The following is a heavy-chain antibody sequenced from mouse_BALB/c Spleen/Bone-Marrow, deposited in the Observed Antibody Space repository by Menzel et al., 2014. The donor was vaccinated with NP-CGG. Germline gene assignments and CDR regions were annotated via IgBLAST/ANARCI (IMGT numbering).Heavy chain of an antibody. V-gene: IGHV14-3*02. Sequence: VQLQQPGAELVKPGASVKLSCTASGFNIKDTYMHWVKQRPEQGLEWIGRIDPANGNTKYDPKFQGKATITADTSSNTAYLQLSSLTSEDTAVYYCASYRYAWYFDVWGAGTTVTV. CDR2: IDPANGNT. CDR1: GFNIKDTY. CDR3: ASYRYAWYFDV. D-gene: IGHD2-14*01. J-gene: IGHJ1*01.